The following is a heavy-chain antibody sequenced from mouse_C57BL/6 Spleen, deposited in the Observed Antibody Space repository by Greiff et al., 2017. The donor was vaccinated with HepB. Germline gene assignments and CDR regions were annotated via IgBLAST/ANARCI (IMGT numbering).Heavy chain of an antibody. CDR3: ARPVVDYWYFDV. D-gene: IGHD1-1*01. CDR1: GYAFSSYW. Sequence: QVQLKQSGAELVKPGASVKISCKASGYAFSSYWMNWVKQRPGKGLEWIGQIYPGDGDTNYNGKFKGKATLTADKSSSTAYMQLSSLTSEDSAVYFCARPVVDYWYFDVWGTGTTVTVSS. J-gene: IGHJ1*03. CDR2: IYPGDGDT. V-gene: IGHV1-80*01.